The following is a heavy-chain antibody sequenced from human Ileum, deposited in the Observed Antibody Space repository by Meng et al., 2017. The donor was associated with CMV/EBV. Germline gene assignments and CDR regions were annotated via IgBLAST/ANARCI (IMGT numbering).Heavy chain of an antibody. J-gene: IGHJ4*02. CDR1: GGSISSYY. D-gene: IGHD2-2*01. CDR3: ARGPYCSSTSCYYYFDS. CDR2: IYYTGST. V-gene: IGHV4-59*01. Sequence: LSCTVSGGSISSYYWSWIRQPPGNGLEWIGYIYYTGSTNYNPSLKSRVTISVDTSKNQFSLKLSSVTAADTAVYYCARGPYCSSTSCYYYFDSWGQGTLVTVSS.